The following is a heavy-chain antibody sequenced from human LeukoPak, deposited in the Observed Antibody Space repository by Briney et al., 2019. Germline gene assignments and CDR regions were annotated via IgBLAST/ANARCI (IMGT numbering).Heavy chain of an antibody. Sequence: SETLSLTCTVSGGSINSGDYYWSWIRQLPGKGLEWIGYIYYSGSTYYPPSLRSRVTISVDTSKNQFSLKLSSVTAADTAVYYCARARPCGGDCYPRYYFDYWGQGTLVTVSS. CDR3: ARARPCGGDCYPRYYFDY. V-gene: IGHV4-31*03. CDR1: GGSINSGDYY. J-gene: IGHJ4*02. CDR2: IYYSGST. D-gene: IGHD2-21*02.